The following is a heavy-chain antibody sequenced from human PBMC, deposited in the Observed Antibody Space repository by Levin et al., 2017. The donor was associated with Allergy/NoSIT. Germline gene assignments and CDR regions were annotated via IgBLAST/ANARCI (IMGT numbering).Heavy chain of an antibody. CDR1: GFTFSSYW. V-gene: IGHV3-7*01. J-gene: IGHJ6*02. Sequence: PGESLKISCAASGFTFSSYWMSWVRQAPGKGLEWVANIKQDGNEKYYVDSVKGRFTVSRDNTKNSLYLQMNSLRAEDTAVYYCARDGRMIIGKYYYYGMDVWGQGTTVIVSS. D-gene: IGHD3-22*01. CDR2: IKQDGNEK. CDR3: ARDGRMIIGKYYYYGMDV.